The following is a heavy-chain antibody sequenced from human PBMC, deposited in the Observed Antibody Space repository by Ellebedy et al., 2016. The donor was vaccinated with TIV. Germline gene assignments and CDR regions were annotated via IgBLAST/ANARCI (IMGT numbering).Heavy chain of an antibody. J-gene: IGHJ4*02. CDR2: VCWDDDN. CDR3: AHRQTLSGSWNFGSFDY. CDR1: GFSLITSGVG. V-gene: IGHV2-5*02. D-gene: IGHD1-26*01. Sequence: SGPTLVKPTQTLTLTCTFSGFSLITSGVGVGWIRQPPGKALEWLAFVCWDDDNRYSPFLRSRPTVTKDTSKNQVVLTVTNVDPMDTATYFCAHRQTLSGSWNFGSFDYWGQGTLVTVSS.